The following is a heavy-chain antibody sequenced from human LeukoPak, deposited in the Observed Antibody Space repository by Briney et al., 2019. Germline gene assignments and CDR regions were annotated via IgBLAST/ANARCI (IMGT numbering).Heavy chain of an antibody. V-gene: IGHV3-9*01. D-gene: IGHD6-19*01. CDR2: INWNSGSI. Sequence: GGSLRLSCAASGFTFDDYAMHWVRQAPGKGLEWVSGINWNSGSIDYAGSVKGRFTISRDNAMNSLYLQMNTLRPEDTALYYCAKGTQRGNSGWGYFFDQWGQGTLVTVSS. CDR3: AKGTQRGNSGWGYFFDQ. J-gene: IGHJ4*02. CDR1: GFTFDDYA.